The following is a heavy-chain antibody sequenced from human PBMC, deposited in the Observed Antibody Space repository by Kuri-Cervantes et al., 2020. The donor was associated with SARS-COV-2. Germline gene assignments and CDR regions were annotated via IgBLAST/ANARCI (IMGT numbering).Heavy chain of an antibody. CDR3: ARQGTAPFDY. Sequence: SQTLSLTCAVYGGSFSGYYWSWIRQPPGKGLEWIGRIYTSGSTNYNPSLKSRVTMSVDTSKNQFSLKLSSVTAADTAVYYCARQGTAPFDYWGQGTLVTVSS. CDR1: GGSFSGYY. CDR2: IYTSGST. V-gene: IGHV4-59*10. D-gene: IGHD1-7*01. J-gene: IGHJ4*02.